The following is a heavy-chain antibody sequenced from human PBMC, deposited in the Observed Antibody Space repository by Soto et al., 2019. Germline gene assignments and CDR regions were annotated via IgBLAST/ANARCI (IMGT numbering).Heavy chain of an antibody. Sequence: GGSLRLSCAASGFTFSSYGMHWVRQAPGKGLEWVAVIWYDGSNKYYADSVKGRFTISRDNSKNTLYLQMNSLRAEDTAVYYCASDPYYYDSSGYYRYYYYYGMDVWGQGTTVTISS. V-gene: IGHV3-33*01. J-gene: IGHJ6*02. D-gene: IGHD3-22*01. CDR1: GFTFSSYG. CDR2: IWYDGSNK. CDR3: ASDPYYYDSSGYYRYYYYYGMDV.